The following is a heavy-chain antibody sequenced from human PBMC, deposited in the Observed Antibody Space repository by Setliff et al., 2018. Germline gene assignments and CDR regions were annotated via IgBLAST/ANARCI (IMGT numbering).Heavy chain of an antibody. V-gene: IGHV4-38-2*01. CDR2: IAYSGTT. D-gene: IGHD2-2*01. CDR1: GLSISGEYY. CDR3: AAVAVAKVDF. Sequence: SETLSLTCAVSGLSISGEYYWGWIRQPPGGGPEWIGYIAYSGTTNYNPSLNSRVIISLDTSRRQLSLNLSSVTAADTAVYYCAAVAVAKVDFWGQGTLVTVSS. J-gene: IGHJ4*02.